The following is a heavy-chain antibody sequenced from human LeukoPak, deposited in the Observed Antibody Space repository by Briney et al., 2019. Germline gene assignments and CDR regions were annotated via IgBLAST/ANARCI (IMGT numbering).Heavy chain of an antibody. V-gene: IGHV3-9*01. CDR3: AREKALYSSGWLHEGAFDI. CDR1: GFTFDDYA. J-gene: IGHJ3*02. D-gene: IGHD6-19*01. Sequence: PGRSLRLSCAASGFTFDDYAMHWVRQAPGKGLEWVSGISWNSGSIGYADSVKGRFTISRDNSKNTLYLQMNSLRAEDTAVYYCAREKALYSSGWLHEGAFDIWGQGTMVTVSS. CDR2: ISWNSGSI.